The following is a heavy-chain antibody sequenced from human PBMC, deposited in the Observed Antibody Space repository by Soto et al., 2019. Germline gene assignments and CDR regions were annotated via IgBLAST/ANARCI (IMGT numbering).Heavy chain of an antibody. CDR3: VKEFGVAGSSYESFFDY. Sequence: QVQLVESGGGVVQPGGSLRLSCAASGFTLSSHGMQWVRQAPGKGLEWVAVVSYDGGTKYYADSVKGRFTISRDNSKNTRYLQMNSLRAEDTAVYYCVKEFGVAGSSYESFFDYWGQGTLVTVSS. D-gene: IGHD5-18*01. J-gene: IGHJ4*02. CDR1: GFTLSSHG. CDR2: VSYDGGTK. V-gene: IGHV3-30*18.